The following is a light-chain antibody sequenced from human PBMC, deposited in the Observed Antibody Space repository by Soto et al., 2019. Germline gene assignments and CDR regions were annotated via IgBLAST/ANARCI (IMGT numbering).Light chain of an antibody. CDR1: QSISSW. V-gene: IGKV1-5*03. J-gene: IGKJ5*01. CDR2: KAS. Sequence: DIQMTQSPSTLSASVGDRVTITCRASQSISSWLAWYQQKPGKAPKLLIYKASSLESGVPSRFSGSGSGTEFTLTISGLQSEDFALYFCQQYNNWPFSFGQGTRLEIK. CDR3: QQYNNWPFS.